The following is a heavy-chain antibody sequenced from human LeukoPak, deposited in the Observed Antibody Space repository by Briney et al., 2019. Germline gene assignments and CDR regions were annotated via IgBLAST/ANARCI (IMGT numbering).Heavy chain of an antibody. CDR2: ISAYNGNT. Sequence: ASVKVSCKASGGTFSSYAISWVRQAPGQGLEWMGWISAYNGNTNYAQKLQGRVTMTTDTSTSTAYMELRSLRSDDTAVYYCARTLPRIAVAGVIDYWGQGTLVTVSS. J-gene: IGHJ4*02. V-gene: IGHV1-18*01. D-gene: IGHD6-19*01. CDR1: GGTFSSYA. CDR3: ARTLPRIAVAGVIDY.